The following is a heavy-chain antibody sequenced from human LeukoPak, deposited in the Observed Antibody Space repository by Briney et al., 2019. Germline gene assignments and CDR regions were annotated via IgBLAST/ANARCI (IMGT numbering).Heavy chain of an antibody. J-gene: IGHJ4*02. CDR3: ARGLYYYGSGSCLGDY. CDR2: INPNSGGT. Sequence: GASVKVSCKAPGYTFTGYYMHWVRQAPGRGLEWMGWINPNSGGTNYAQKFQGRVTMTRDTSISTAYMELSRLRSDDTAVYYCARGLYYYGSGSCLGDYWGQGTLVTVSS. D-gene: IGHD3-10*01. CDR1: GYTFTGYY. V-gene: IGHV1-2*02.